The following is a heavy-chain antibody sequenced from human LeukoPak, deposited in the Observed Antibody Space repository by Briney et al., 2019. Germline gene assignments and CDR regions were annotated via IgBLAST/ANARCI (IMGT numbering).Heavy chain of an antibody. CDR3: SRDPNGDYVGAFDFQR. CDR2: IRGSGGGT. Sequence: GGSLRLSCVVSGFTFSSFALTWVRQAPGRGLEWVPSIRGSGGGTDYADSVRGRFTISRDNSKNTLYLQMNSLRAEDTAIYYCSRDPNGDYVGAFDFQRWGQGTLVTVSS. CDR1: GFTFSSFA. J-gene: IGHJ1*01. V-gene: IGHV3-23*01. D-gene: IGHD4-17*01.